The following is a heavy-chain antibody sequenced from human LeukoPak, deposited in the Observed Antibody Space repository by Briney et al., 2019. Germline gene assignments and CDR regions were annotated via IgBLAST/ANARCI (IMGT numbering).Heavy chain of an antibody. CDR1: GGTFSSYA. D-gene: IGHD3-22*01. CDR3: AREMNYDSSGYYWDYFDY. V-gene: IGHV1-69*13. Sequence: SVKVSCKASGGTFSSYAISWVRQAPGQGLEWMGGIIPIFGTANYAQKFQGRVTITADESTSTAYMELSSLRSEDTAVYYCAREMNYDSSGYYWDYFDYWGQGTLVTVSS. J-gene: IGHJ4*02. CDR2: IIPIFGTA.